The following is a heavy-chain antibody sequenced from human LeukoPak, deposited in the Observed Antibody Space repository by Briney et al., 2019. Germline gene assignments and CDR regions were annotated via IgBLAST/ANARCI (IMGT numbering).Heavy chain of an antibody. CDR1: GYTFTNSG. V-gene: IGHV1-18*01. CDR2: IRAYSGNT. D-gene: IGHD3-22*01. Sequence: GASVKVSCKASGYTFTNSGIFWVSQAPGQGLEWMGWIRAYSGNTNYAQKLQGRVTMTTETSTSTAYMELESLRSDDTAMYYCAISQGSYYDTSGYLGGDYWGQGTLVTVSS. CDR3: AISQGSYYDTSGYLGGDY. J-gene: IGHJ4*02.